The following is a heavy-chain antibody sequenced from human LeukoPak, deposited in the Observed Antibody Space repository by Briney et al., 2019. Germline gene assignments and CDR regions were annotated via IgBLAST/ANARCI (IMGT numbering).Heavy chain of an antibody. Sequence: GASVKVSCKASGGTFSSYSINWVRQAPGQGLEWMGWINPNSGGTNYAQKFQGRVTMTRDTSISTAYMELSRLRSDDTAVYYCARAPLSRAIDYYYYYVDVWGKGTTVTVSS. D-gene: IGHD2-21*01. CDR3: ARAPLSRAIDYYYYYVDV. CDR1: GGTFSSYS. CDR2: INPNSGGT. V-gene: IGHV1-2*02. J-gene: IGHJ6*03.